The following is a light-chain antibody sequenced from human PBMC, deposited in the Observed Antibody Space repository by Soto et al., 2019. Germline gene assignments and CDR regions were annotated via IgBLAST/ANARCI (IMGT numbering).Light chain of an antibody. CDR2: DAS. Sequence: DIQMTQSPSTLSASVGDRVTITCRASQSISGWLAWYQQKPGKAPELPIYDASSLESGVPSRFSGSGSGTEFTLTISSLQPDDFATYYCQQYNSYLYTFGQGTKLEIK. J-gene: IGKJ2*01. CDR1: QSISGW. V-gene: IGKV1-5*01. CDR3: QQYNSYLYT.